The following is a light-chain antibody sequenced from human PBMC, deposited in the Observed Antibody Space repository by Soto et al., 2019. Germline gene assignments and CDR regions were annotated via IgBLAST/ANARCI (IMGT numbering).Light chain of an antibody. CDR1: QSVSSS. J-gene: IGKJ5*01. V-gene: IGKV3-20*01. Sequence: MTQSPATLSVSPGERVTLSCRASQSVSSSLAWYRQRPGQAPRLLIYGASTRATGIPARFSGSGSGTDFTLTISRLEPEDFAVYYCQQYGSSPITFGQGTRLEIK. CDR2: GAS. CDR3: QQYGSSPIT.